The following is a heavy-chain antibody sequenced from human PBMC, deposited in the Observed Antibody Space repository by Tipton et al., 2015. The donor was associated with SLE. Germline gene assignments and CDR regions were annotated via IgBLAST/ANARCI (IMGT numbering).Heavy chain of an antibody. Sequence: TLSLTCTVSGGSITSGSHYWTWIRQPPGKGLQWIGRIYPSGSINYNPSLKSRVTMSVDTSKNQFSLKLSSVTAADTAVYYCAREDHSTYIYWGQGTLVTVSS. J-gene: IGHJ4*02. V-gene: IGHV4-61*02. CDR2: IYPSGSI. D-gene: IGHD4-11*01. CDR3: AREDHSTYIY. CDR1: GGSITSGSHY.